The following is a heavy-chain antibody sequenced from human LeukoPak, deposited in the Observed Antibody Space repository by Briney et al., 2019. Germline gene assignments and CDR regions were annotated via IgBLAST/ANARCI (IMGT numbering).Heavy chain of an antibody. D-gene: IGHD6-19*01. Sequence: PGRSLRLSCAASGFTFSSYGMYWVRQAPGKGLEWVAVIWYDGSNKYCADSVKGRFTISRDNSKNTLYLQMNSLRVEDTAVYYCAKGPPADDAVDQGNFDYWGQGTLVTVSS. J-gene: IGHJ4*02. CDR1: GFTFSSYG. CDR3: AKGPPADDAVDQGNFDY. V-gene: IGHV3-33*06. CDR2: IWYDGSNK.